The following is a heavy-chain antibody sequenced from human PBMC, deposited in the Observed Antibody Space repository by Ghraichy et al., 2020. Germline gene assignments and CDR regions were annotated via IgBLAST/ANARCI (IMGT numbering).Heavy chain of an antibody. CDR3: AKAGSISYYDY. D-gene: IGHD6-13*01. V-gene: IGHV3-23*01. CDR2: ISSTGDRT. Sequence: GSLRLSCAASGFTFSTYTMAWVRQAPGKGLEWVSDISSTGDRTYYTDSVKGRFTTSRDNSRNTLSLQMDSLRVEDTALYYCAKAGSISYYDYWGQGTLVTVSS. J-gene: IGHJ4*02. CDR1: GFTFSTYT.